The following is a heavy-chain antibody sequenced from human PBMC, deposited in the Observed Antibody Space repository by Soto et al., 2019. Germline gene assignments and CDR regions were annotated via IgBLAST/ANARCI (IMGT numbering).Heavy chain of an antibody. CDR2: IYYSEST. Sequence: SETLALTCTVSGGSVNSGTYYWSWIRQPPGKGLEWIGNIYYSESTNYNPSLRSRITISVDSSKNQFSLKLSSVTAADTAVYYFERERWDSIVRYGMDVWGQCTTVTVSS. CDR3: ERERWDSIVRYGMDV. J-gene: IGHJ6*02. V-gene: IGHV4-61*01. D-gene: IGHD3-3*02. CDR1: GGSVNSGTYY.